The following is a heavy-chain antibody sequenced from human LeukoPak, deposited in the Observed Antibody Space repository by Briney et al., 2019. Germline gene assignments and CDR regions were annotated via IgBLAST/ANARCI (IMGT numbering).Heavy chain of an antibody. Sequence: GASVKVSCKASGYTFTSYGISWVRQAPGQGLEWMGWISAYNGNTNYAQKLQGRVTMTTDTSTSTAYMELRSLRSDDTAVYYCARDRYYDSSGYYYVPYRYYFDYWGQGTLVTVSS. V-gene: IGHV1-18*01. CDR1: GYTFTSYG. CDR3: ARDRYYDSSGYYYVPYRYYFDY. D-gene: IGHD3-22*01. CDR2: ISAYNGNT. J-gene: IGHJ4*02.